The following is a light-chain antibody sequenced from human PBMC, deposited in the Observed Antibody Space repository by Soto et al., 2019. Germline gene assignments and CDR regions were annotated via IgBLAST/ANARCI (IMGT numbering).Light chain of an antibody. CDR2: GAS. V-gene: IGKV3-20*01. Sequence: EIVLTPSPGTLSLFPRDREPPPCRARQSVSSSYLAWYQQRPGQAPRLLIYGASNRATGIPDRFSGSGSGTDFTLTISRLEPEDFAVYYCQQYGSSGTFGQGTKVDIK. CDR1: QSVSSSY. J-gene: IGKJ1*01. CDR3: QQYGSSGT.